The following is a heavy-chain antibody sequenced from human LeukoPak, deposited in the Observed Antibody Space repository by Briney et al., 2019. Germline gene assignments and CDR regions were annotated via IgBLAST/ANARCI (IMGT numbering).Heavy chain of an antibody. CDR3: ARDVEGTGWPYYGLDV. CDR1: GFTFSRYG. CDR2: IVSGGVTK. Sequence: PGGSLRLSCEASGFTFSRYGLSWVRQAPGKGLEWVSIIVSGGVTKHYAGSVKGRFIVSRDDSRSTMYLQMNSLTADDTAVYYCARDVEGTGWPYYGLDVWGQGTTVTVSS. J-gene: IGHJ6*02. V-gene: IGHV3-23*03. D-gene: IGHD6-19*01.